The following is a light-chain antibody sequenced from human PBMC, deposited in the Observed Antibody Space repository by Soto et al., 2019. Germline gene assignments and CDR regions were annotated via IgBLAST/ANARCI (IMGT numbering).Light chain of an antibody. J-gene: IGKJ5*01. CDR2: GPS. CDR1: QSVSNNY. V-gene: IGKV3-20*01. Sequence: EIVMTQSPATLSVSPGERATLSCRASQSVSNNYLAWYQQKPGQAPRLLIYGPSSRAAGIPDRFSGSGSGTDFTLTISRLEPEDVAVYYCQQYGNSITFGQGTRLEIK. CDR3: QQYGNSIT.